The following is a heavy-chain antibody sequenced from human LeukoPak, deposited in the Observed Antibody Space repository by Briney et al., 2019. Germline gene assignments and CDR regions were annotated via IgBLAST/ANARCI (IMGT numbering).Heavy chain of an antibody. J-gene: IGHJ4*02. D-gene: IGHD1-26*01. CDR3: ARQKRGSPQRYDFDY. Sequence: PSETLSLTCTVSDASINNDYWSWIRQPAGKGLEWIGRFYSSDNTDYSPSFKSRVTMSADTSNNQFSLRLSSVTATDTAVYYCARQKRGSPQRYDFDYWGQGTLVTVSS. CDR2: FYSSDNT. CDR1: DASINNDY. V-gene: IGHV4-4*07.